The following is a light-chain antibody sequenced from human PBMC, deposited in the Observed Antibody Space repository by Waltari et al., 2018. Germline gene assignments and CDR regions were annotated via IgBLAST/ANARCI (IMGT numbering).Light chain of an antibody. CDR1: SSNIGNNY. Sequence: QSVLTQPPSVSAAPGQKVTISCSGSSSNIGNNYVSWYQQLPGTAPKLLISENNKLPSGIPDRFSCSKSGTSATLGITGLQTGDEADYYCGTWDSSLHSGVFGGGTKLTVL. V-gene: IGLV1-51*02. CDR3: GTWDSSLHSGV. CDR2: ENN. J-gene: IGLJ3*02.